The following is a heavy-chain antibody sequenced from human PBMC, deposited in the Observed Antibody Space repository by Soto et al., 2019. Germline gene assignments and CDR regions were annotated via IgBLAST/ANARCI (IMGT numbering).Heavy chain of an antibody. CDR3: ARDRLRYGSENDY. D-gene: IGHD3-10*01. Sequence: EVQLVESGGGLVKPGGSLRLSCAASGFTFSSYSMNWVRQAPGKGLEWVSSISSSSSYIYYPDSVKGRFTISRDNAKNSLYLQMNSRRAEDTAVYYCARDRLRYGSENDYWGQGTLVTVSS. V-gene: IGHV3-21*01. CDR1: GFTFSSYS. CDR2: ISSSSSYI. J-gene: IGHJ4*02.